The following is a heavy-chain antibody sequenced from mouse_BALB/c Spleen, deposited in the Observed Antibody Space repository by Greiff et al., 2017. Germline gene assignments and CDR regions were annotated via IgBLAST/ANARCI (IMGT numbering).Heavy chain of an antibody. CDR1: GYAFSSYW. J-gene: IGHJ1*01. Sequence: VQLQQSGAELVRPGSSVKISCKASGYAFSSYWMNWVKQRPGQGLEWIGQIYPGDGDTNYNGKFKGKATLTADKSSSTAYMQLSSLTSEDSAVYFCARWDYYGSSRYFDVWGAGTTVTVSS. D-gene: IGHD1-1*01. CDR2: IYPGDGDT. V-gene: IGHV1-80*01. CDR3: ARWDYYGSSRYFDV.